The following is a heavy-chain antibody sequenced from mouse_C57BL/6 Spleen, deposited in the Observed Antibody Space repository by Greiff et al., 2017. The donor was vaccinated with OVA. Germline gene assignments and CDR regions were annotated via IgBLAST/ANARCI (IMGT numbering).Heavy chain of an antibody. CDR1: GYTFTSYW. CDR2: IDPSDSYT. V-gene: IGHV1-50*01. D-gene: IGHD3-2*02. Sequence: QVQLQQPGAELVKPGASVKLSCKASGYTFTSYWMQWVKQRPGQGLEWIGEIDPSDSYTNYNQKFKGKATLTVDTSSSTAYMQLSSLTSEDSAVYYCARSSSGPLYDYWGQGTSVTVSS. J-gene: IGHJ4*01. CDR3: ARSSSGPLYDY.